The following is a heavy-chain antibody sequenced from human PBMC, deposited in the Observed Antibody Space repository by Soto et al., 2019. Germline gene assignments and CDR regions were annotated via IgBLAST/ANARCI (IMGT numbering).Heavy chain of an antibody. V-gene: IGHV1-69*02. D-gene: IGHD5-18*01. CDR2: IIPILGIA. J-gene: IGHJ4*02. Sequence: QVQLVQSGAEVKKPGSSVKVSCKASGGTFSSYTISWVRQAPGQGLEWMGRIIPILGIANYAQKFQGRVTITADNSTSTAYMELSSLRSEDTAVYYCARRVLRGYSYDHFDYWGQGTLVTVSS. CDR1: GGTFSSYT. CDR3: ARRVLRGYSYDHFDY.